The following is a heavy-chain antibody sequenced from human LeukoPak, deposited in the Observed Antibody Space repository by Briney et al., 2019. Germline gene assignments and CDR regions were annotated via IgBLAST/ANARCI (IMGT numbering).Heavy chain of an antibody. CDR1: GGSISSYY. J-gene: IGHJ4*02. D-gene: IGHD2-15*01. V-gene: IGHV4-59*12. Sequence: SETLSLTCTVSGGSISSYYWSWIRQPPGKGLEWIGYIYDSGSTNYNPSLKSRVTISVDTSKNQFSLKLSSVTAADTAVYYCAREDCSGGSCYFDYWGQGTLVTVSS. CDR3: AREDCSGGSCYFDY. CDR2: IYDSGST.